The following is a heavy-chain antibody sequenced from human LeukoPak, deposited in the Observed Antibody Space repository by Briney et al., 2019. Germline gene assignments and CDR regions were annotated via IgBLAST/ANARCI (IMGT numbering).Heavy chain of an antibody. CDR2: IYYSGST. J-gene: IGHJ4*02. D-gene: IGHD3-22*01. CDR1: GGSLSSGGYY. CDR3: ARDLARNYYDSSGYLGETDY. V-gene: IGHV4-31*01. Sequence: PSETLSLTCTVSGGSLSSGGYYWSWIRPHPGKGLEWIGYIYYSGSTYYNPSLKSLVTISVDTYKNQFSLKLSSVTAADTAVYYCARDLARNYYDSSGYLGETDYWGQGTLVTVSS.